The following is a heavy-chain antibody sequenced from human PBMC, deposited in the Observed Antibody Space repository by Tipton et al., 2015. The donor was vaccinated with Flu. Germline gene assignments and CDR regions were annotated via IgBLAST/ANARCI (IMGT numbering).Heavy chain of an antibody. J-gene: IGHJ4*02. CDR3: ARGSLVESDIVVVVAATGSFDY. CDR2: ISSSSSYI. CDR1: GFTFSSYS. V-gene: IGHV3-21*01. D-gene: IGHD2-15*01. Sequence: SLRLSCAASGFTFSSYSMNWVRQAPGKGLEWVSSISSSSSYIYYADSVKGRFTISRDNAKNSLYLQMNSLRAEGTAVYYCARGSLVESDIVVVVAATGSFDYWGQGTLVTVSS.